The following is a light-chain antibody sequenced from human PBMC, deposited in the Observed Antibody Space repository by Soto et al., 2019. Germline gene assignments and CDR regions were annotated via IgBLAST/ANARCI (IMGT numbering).Light chain of an antibody. CDR3: QQSYSTLRGT. CDR2: AAS. J-gene: IGKJ1*01. Sequence: DIQMTQSPSSLAASVGDRVTITCRASQSISSYLNWYQQKPGKAPKRLIYAASSLQSGVPSRFSGSGSGTDFTLTISSLQPEDVATYYCQQSYSTLRGTFGQGTKVEIK. V-gene: IGKV1-39*01. CDR1: QSISSY.